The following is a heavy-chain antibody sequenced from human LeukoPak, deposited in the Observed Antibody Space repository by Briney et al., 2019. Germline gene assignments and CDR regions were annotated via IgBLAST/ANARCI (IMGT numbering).Heavy chain of an antibody. CDR1: GFTFSNYW. D-gene: IGHD3-9*01. CDR3: ARAGGYDILTGSDY. CDR2: IKTDGSEK. V-gene: IGHV3-7*03. Sequence: PGGSLRLSCEGSGFTFSNYWMGWVRQAPGKGLQWVANIKTDGSEKYYVDSVKGRFTISRDNAKNSLYLQMNSLRAEDTAVYYCARAGGYDILTGSDYWGQGTLVTVSS. J-gene: IGHJ4*02.